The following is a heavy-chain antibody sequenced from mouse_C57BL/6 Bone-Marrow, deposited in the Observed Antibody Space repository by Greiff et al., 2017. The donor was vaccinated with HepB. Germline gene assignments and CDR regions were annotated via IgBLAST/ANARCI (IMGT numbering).Heavy chain of an antibody. D-gene: IGHD1-1*01. CDR2: IDPENGDT. CDR3: TTWCSFWYFYV. V-gene: IGHV14-4*01. J-gene: IGHJ1*03. CDR1: GFNIKDDY. Sequence: VQLKESGAELVRPGASVKLSCTASGFNIKDDYMHWVKQRPEQGLEWIGWIDPENGDTEYASKFQGKATITADTSSNTAYLQLSSLTSEDTAVYYCTTWCSFWYFYVWGTGTTVTVSS.